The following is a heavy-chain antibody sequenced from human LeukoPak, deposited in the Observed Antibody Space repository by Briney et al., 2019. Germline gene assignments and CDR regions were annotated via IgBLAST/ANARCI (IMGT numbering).Heavy chain of an antibody. CDR2: IRYEGSNK. V-gene: IGHV3-30*02. J-gene: IGHJ4*02. D-gene: IGHD2-2*01. CDR3: AKDRQSWTSYGNGGDY. Sequence: GGSLRLSRAASGFTFRSYGMHWVRQPPGKGVVGWAFIRYEGSNKYYADSVKSRCTISRDSSKNTVYLQMNSLRAEDTAVYYCAKDRQSWTSYGNGGDYWGQGTLVTVSS. CDR1: GFTFRSYG.